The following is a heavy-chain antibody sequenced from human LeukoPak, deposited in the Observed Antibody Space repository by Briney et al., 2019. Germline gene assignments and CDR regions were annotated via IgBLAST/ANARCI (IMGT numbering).Heavy chain of an antibody. CDR1: GGSFSGYY. J-gene: IGHJ3*01. V-gene: IGHV4-34*01. CDR3: ARGDAFDV. Sequence: SETLSLTCAVYGGSFSGYYWSWIRQPPGKGLEWIGEINHSGSTNYNPSLKSRVTISVDTSKNQFSLKLSSVTAADTAVYYCARGDAFDVWGQGTMVTVSS. CDR2: INHSGST.